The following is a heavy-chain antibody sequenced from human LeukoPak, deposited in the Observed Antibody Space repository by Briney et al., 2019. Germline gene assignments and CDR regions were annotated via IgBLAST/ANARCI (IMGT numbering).Heavy chain of an antibody. J-gene: IGHJ4*02. V-gene: IGHV2-70*11. CDR1: GGSISSGDYY. CDR2: IDWDDDK. CDR3: ARIRGPYFDY. Sequence: TLSLTCTVSGGSISSGDYYWSWIRQPPGKALEWLARIDWDDDKYYSTSLKTRLTISKDTSKNQVVLTMTNMDPVDTATYYCARIRGPYFDYWGQGTLVTVSS.